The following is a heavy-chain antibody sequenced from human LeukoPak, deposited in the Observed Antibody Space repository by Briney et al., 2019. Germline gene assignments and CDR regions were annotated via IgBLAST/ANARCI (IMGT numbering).Heavy chain of an antibody. CDR1: GYTLTELS. Sequence: ASVKVSFKVSGYTLTELSMHWVRQAPGKGLEWMGGFDPEDGETIYAQKFQGRVTMTEDTSTDTAYMELSSLRSEDTAVYYCATTDPSGSSMGGTWFDPWGQGTLVTVSS. CDR2: FDPEDGET. D-gene: IGHD1-26*01. J-gene: IGHJ5*02. V-gene: IGHV1-24*01. CDR3: ATTDPSGSSMGGTWFDP.